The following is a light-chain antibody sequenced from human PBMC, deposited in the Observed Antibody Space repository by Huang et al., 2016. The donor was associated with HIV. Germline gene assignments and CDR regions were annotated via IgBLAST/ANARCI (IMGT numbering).Light chain of an antibody. CDR1: QIVLYSSNNKNY. CDR2: WAS. J-gene: IGKJ1*01. Sequence: DIVMTQSPDSLAVSLGERATINFKSSQIVLYSSNNKNYLAWYQQKPGQPPKLLIYWASTRESGVPYRFSGSGSGTDFTLTISSLQAEDVAVYYCQQYYSTPLTFGQGTKVEIK. CDR3: QQYYSTPLT. V-gene: IGKV4-1*01.